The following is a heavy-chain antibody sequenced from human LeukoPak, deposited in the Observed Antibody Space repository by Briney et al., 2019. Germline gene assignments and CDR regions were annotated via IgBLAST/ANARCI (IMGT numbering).Heavy chain of an antibody. CDR3: TRAPWAYGNYVHAFDI. V-gene: IGHV4-39*07. CDR1: GGSFSGSHY. Sequence: KTSETLSLTCTVSGGSFSGSHYWVWIRQPPGKGLEWIGSIYSGGRIYYNPSLKSRVTISVDTSKNHFSLKLTSVTAADTAIYYCTRAPWAYGNYVHAFDIWGPGAMVTVSS. D-gene: IGHD3-16*01. CDR2: IYSGGRI. J-gene: IGHJ3*02.